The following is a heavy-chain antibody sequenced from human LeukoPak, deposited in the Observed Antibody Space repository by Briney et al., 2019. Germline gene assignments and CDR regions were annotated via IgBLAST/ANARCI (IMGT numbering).Heavy chain of an antibody. CDR2: ISTAGDT. D-gene: IGHD2-2*01. J-gene: IGHJ3*02. V-gene: IGHV3-13*01. CDR1: GFTFSNYD. Sequence: TGGSLRLSCAASGFTFSNYDMHWPRHGTGKGLEWVSAISTAGDTHYPGSVKGRFTISREKAKNSLYLQMNNLRVGDTALYYCARGFRYCSSTSCYSIDAFDIWGQGTMVTVSS. CDR3: ARGFRYCSSTSCYSIDAFDI.